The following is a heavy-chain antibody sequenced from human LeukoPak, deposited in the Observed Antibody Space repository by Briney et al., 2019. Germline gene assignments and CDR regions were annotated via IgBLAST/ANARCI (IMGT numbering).Heavy chain of an antibody. CDR1: GFTFSKYW. Sequence: GSLRLSCAASGFTFSKYWLHWLRQAPGKGLVWVSRINPDDKSASYADSVKGRFTIARDDARKTLYLQMNSLRVEDTAVYYCLTIVETTFDAFDIWGQGTMVTVSS. CDR3: LTIVETTFDAFDI. J-gene: IGHJ3*02. V-gene: IGHV3-74*01. CDR2: INPDDKSA. D-gene: IGHD2/OR15-2a*01.